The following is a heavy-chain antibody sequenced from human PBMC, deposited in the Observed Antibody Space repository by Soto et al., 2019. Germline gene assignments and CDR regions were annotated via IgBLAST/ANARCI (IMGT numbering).Heavy chain of an antibody. D-gene: IGHD3-10*01. V-gene: IGHV3-23*01. CDR3: AKFGESLKADSGLGMDV. Sequence: GGSLRLSCTASGFTFSNYALTWVRQAPGKGLEWVAAIVGSGGSTYDADSVKGRFTISRDNSKSTLFLQMNNLRAEDAAVYYCAKFGESLKADSGLGMDVWGQGTTVTVSS. CDR1: GFTFSNYA. J-gene: IGHJ6*02. CDR2: IVGSGGST.